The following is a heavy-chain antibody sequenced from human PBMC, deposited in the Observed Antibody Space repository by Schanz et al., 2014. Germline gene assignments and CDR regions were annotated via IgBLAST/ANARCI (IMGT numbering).Heavy chain of an antibody. CDR3: ARDFSAYVGNYFDY. CDR1: GGTFSSDT. CDR2: ITAYNGDT. V-gene: IGHV1-18*01. D-gene: IGHD5-12*01. J-gene: IGHJ4*02. Sequence: QVHLVQSGAEVKKPGSSVKVSCKASGGTFSSDTFSWVRQAPGQGLEWMGWITAYNGDTNYALKLQGRVTMTTDTSTSTSYMELTSLRFDDTAVYYCARDFSAYVGNYFDYWGQGTLXTVSS.